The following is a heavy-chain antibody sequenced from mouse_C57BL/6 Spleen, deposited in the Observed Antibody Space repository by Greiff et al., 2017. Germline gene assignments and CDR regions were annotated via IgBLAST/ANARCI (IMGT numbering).Heavy chain of an antibody. Sequence: VQLQQPGAELVQPGASVTMSCKASGYTFTSYWITWVKQRPGQGLEWIGEIYPGSGSTNYNEKFKSKATLTVDTSSSPAYMQLSSLTSEDSAVYYSASGLFYFDYWGQGTTLTVSA. D-gene: IGHD6-2*01. CDR2: IYPGSGST. CDR1: GYTFTSYW. J-gene: IGHJ2*01. CDR3: ASGLFYFDY. V-gene: IGHV1-55*01.